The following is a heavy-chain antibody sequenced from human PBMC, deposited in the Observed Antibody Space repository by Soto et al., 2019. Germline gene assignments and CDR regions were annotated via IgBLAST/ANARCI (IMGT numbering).Heavy chain of an antibody. V-gene: IGHV4-59*01. D-gene: IGHD3-10*01. CDR1: GGSISSYY. CDR2: IYYSGST. CDR3: ARDRGAFEMVDYYYYGMDF. Sequence: SETLSLTCTVSGGSISSYYWSWIRQPPGKGLEWIGYIYYSGSTNYNPSLKSRVTISVDTSKNQFSLKLSSVTAADTAVYYCARDRGAFEMVDYYYYGMDFWGQGTSVTV. J-gene: IGHJ6*02.